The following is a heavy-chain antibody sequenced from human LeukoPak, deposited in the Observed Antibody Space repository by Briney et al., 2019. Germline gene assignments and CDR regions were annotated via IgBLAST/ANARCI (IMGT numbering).Heavy chain of an antibody. CDR1: GFIFNNYW. CDR3: AKDQTYYGSGSYYNGPHSDAFDI. CDR2: ISGSGGST. V-gene: IGHV3-23*01. Sequence: GGSLRLSCEASGFIFNNYWMSWVRQAPGKGLEWVSAISGSGGSTYYADSVKGRFTISRDNSKNTLYLQMNSLRAEDTAVYYCAKDQTYYGSGSYYNGPHSDAFDIWGQGTMVTVSS. D-gene: IGHD3-10*01. J-gene: IGHJ3*02.